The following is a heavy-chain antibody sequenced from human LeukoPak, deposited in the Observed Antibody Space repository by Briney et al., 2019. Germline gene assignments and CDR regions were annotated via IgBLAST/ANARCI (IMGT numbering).Heavy chain of an antibody. CDR1: GYSFIAYW. J-gene: IGHJ3*02. Sequence: GESLKISCKGSGYSFIAYWIGWVRQMPGKGLEWMGLIYPADSDTRYSPSFQGQVTLSADKSISTAYLQWSSLKASDTAMYYCARLCYYYSSAVFDIWGEGTMVTVSS. D-gene: IGHD3-22*01. CDR2: IYPADSDT. V-gene: IGHV5-51*01. CDR3: ARLCYYYSSAVFDI.